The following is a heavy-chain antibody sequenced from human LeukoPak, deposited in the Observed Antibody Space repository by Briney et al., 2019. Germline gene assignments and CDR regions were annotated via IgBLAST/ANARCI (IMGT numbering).Heavy chain of an antibody. V-gene: IGHV1-18*04. CDR1: GYTFTSYG. D-gene: IGHD3-10*01. Sequence: AASVKVSCKASGYTFTSYGISWVRQAPGQGLEWMGWISAYNGNTNYAQKLQGRVTMTTDTSTSTAYMELRSLRSDDTAVYYCARDQGITMVRGVIIHEDFQHWGQGTLVTVSS. CDR3: ARDQGITMVRGVIIHEDFQH. J-gene: IGHJ1*01. CDR2: ISAYNGNT.